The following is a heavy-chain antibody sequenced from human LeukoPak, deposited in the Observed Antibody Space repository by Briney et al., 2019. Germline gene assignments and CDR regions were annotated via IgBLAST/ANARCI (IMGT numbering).Heavy chain of an antibody. CDR2: IIPILGIA. CDR1: GVTFSSYT. Sequence: RASVKVSCKASGVTFSSYTISWVRQAPGQGLEWMGRIIPILGIANYAQKLQGRVTITADKSTNTAYMELSSLRSEDTAMYYCARGKACGGDCYMVDDWFDPWGQGTLVTVSS. CDR3: ARGKACGGDCYMVDDWFDP. J-gene: IGHJ5*02. V-gene: IGHV1-69*02. D-gene: IGHD2-21*02.